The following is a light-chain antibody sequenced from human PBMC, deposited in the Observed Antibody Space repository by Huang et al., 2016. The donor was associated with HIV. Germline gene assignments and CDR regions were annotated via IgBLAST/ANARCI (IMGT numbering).Light chain of an antibody. CDR2: AAS. CDR3: LQTYTYPWT. J-gene: IGKJ1*01. Sequence: IQLTPSPASLSASVGDRVTITCRASQAIRNDLGWYQQRLGKAPKLLVSAASHLQSGVPSRFSGSGSGTHFTLTISGLQSEDFATYYCLQTYTYPWTFGQGTKVEI. CDR1: QAIRND. V-gene: IGKV1-6*01.